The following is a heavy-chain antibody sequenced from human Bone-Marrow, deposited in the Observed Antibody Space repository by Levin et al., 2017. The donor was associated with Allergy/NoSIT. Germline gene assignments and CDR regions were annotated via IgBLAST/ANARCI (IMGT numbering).Heavy chain of an antibody. Sequence: KISCKASGGTFSSYAISWVRQAPGQGLEWMGGIIPIFGTANYAQKFQGRVTITADKSTSTAYMELSSLRSEDTAVYYCASLIRSAVAGSTPGPWGQGTLVTVSS. CDR2: IIPIFGTA. CDR1: GGTFSSYA. CDR3: ASLIRSAVAGSTPGP. D-gene: IGHD6-19*01. V-gene: IGHV1-69*06. J-gene: IGHJ5*02.